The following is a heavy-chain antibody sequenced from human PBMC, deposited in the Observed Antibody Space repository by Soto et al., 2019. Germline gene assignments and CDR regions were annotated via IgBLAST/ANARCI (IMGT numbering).Heavy chain of an antibody. V-gene: IGHV2-5*02. J-gene: IGHJ3*01. CDR3: AHAFGGTSWPNDAFDV. D-gene: IGHD3-16*01. CDR1: GFSFSADGVG. Sequence: HITLKESGPTLMKPTQTLTLTCIFSGFSFSADGVGVGWIRQPPGKTLEWLALIYWDDDTRYRPSLKSRLTITKDSSKNQVVLTMTNMDPLDTATYYCAHAFGGTSWPNDAFDVWGQGTVVTVSS. CDR2: IYWDDDT.